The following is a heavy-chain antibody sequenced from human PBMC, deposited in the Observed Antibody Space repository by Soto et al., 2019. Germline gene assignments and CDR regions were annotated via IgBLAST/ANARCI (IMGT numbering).Heavy chain of an antibody. CDR3: AINYYDSSGYLY. CDR1: GHTLINYY. CDR2: IDPSGNGT. D-gene: IGHD3-22*01. V-gene: IGHV1-46*01. J-gene: IGHJ4*02. Sequence: QVQLVQSGAEVKKPGASVKVSCKTSGHTLINYYMHWVRQAPGQGLDWLDKIDPSGNGTSYAERFQGRITLTSDTSTKTVYVELSSLRSEDTAIYYCAINYYDSSGYLYWGQGTLVTVSS.